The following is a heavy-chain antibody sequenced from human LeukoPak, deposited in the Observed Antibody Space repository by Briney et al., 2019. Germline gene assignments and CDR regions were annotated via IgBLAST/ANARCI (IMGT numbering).Heavy chain of an antibody. CDR3: ARSASYNWNDSHWFDP. V-gene: IGHV4-34*01. D-gene: IGHD1-20*01. Sequence: SETLSLTCAVYGGSFSGYYWSWIRQPPGKGLEWIGEINHSGSTNYNPSLKSRVTISVDTSKNQFSLKLSSVTAADTAVYYCARSASYNWNDSHWFDPWGQGTLVTVSS. J-gene: IGHJ5*02. CDR2: INHSGST. CDR1: GGSFSGYY.